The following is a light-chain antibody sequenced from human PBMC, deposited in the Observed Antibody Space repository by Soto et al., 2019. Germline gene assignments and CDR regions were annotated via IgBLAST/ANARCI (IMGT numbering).Light chain of an antibody. CDR1: QSVTSSY. Sequence: EIVLTQSPGTLSLSPGERATLSCRASQSVTSSYLAWYQQKPGQAPRLLIYGASSRATGIPDRFSGSGSGTEFTLTISRVKTEDFAVYYCQQYGNSPLTFGGGTKVEIK. CDR2: GAS. CDR3: QQYGNSPLT. V-gene: IGKV3-20*01. J-gene: IGKJ4*01.